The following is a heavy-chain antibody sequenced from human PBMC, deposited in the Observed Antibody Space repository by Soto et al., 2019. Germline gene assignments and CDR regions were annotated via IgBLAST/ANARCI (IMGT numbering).Heavy chain of an antibody. Sequence: RGGSLRLSGAGSGFTLSNYAVTWVRQAPGKGLEWVSTISGSGGSTYYADSVKGRFTISRDNSKNTLYLQMNSLRAEDTAVYYCAKDQGSSWYEIDYWGQGTLVTVSS. D-gene: IGHD6-13*01. CDR3: AKDQGSSWYEIDY. CDR1: GFTLSNYA. V-gene: IGHV3-23*01. J-gene: IGHJ4*02. CDR2: ISGSGGST.